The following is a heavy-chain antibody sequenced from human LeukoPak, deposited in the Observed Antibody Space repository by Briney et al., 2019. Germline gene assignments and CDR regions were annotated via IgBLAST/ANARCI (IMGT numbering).Heavy chain of an antibody. CDR1: GYSFTSYW. V-gene: IGHV5-51*01. D-gene: IGHD4-17*01. CDR2: IYPGDSDT. J-gene: IGHJ6*03. CDR3: ARHHGDSYPLYYYMDV. Sequence: PGESLKISCKGSGYSFTSYWIGWVRQMPGKGLEWMGIIYPGDSDTRYSPSFQGQVTISADKSISTAYLQWSSLKASDTAMYYCARHHGDSYPLYYYMDVWGKGTTVTVSS.